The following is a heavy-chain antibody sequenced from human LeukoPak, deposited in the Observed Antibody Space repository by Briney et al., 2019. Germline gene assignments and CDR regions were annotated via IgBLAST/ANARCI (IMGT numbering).Heavy chain of an antibody. CDR1: GFTFSSYW. V-gene: IGHV3-7*01. J-gene: IGHJ4*02. D-gene: IGHD6-13*01. CDR3: ARDIEAAGLFLDY. CDR2: IKYDGSEK. Sequence: GGSLRLSCAASGFTFSSYWMTWVRQAPGKGLEWVANIKYDGSEKDYMDSGKGRFTISRDNAKNSLYLQMNSLRAEDTAVYYCARDIEAAGLFLDYWGQGTLVTVSS.